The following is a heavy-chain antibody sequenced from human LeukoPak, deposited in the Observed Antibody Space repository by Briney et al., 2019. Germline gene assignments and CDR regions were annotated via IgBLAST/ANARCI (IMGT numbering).Heavy chain of an antibody. CDR3: ARVRGWSSGPLDI. CDR2: ISYDGSNK. D-gene: IGHD6-19*01. CDR1: GFTFSSYA. Sequence: GGSLRLSCATSGFTFSSYAMRWVRQAPGKGLEWVAVISYDGSNKYYADSVKGRFTISRDNSKNTLYLQMNSLRAEDTAVYYCARVRGWSSGPLDIWGQGTMVTVSS. J-gene: IGHJ3*02. V-gene: IGHV3-30-3*01.